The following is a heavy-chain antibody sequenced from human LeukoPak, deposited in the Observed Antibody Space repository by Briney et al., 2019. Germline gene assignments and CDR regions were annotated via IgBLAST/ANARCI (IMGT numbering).Heavy chain of an antibody. D-gene: IGHD3-16*02. Sequence: GGSLRLSCAASGFTFSNAWMSWVRQAPGKGLEWVGRIKSKTDGGTTDYAAPVKGRFTISRDDSKNTLYLQMNSLKTEDTAVYYCTSYMITFGGVIVPWGYWGQGTLVTVSS. CDR1: GFTFSNAW. V-gene: IGHV3-15*01. CDR2: IKSKTDGGTT. CDR3: TSYMITFGGVIVPWGY. J-gene: IGHJ4*02.